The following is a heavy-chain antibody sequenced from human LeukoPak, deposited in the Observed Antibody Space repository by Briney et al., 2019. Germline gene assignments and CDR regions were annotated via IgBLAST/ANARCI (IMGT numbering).Heavy chain of an antibody. CDR1: GFRISKSW. V-gene: IGHV3-7*01. D-gene: IGHD3-10*01. CDR3: ATDRRGSNDY. CDR2: MRQDGNEK. J-gene: IGHJ4*02. Sequence: GGSLRLSCEASGFRISKSWMTWVRQAPGKGLEWVANMRQDGNEKYYVDSVRGRFTISRDNAKNSLYLQMNSLRAEDTAVYYCATDRRGSNDYWGQGTLVTVSS.